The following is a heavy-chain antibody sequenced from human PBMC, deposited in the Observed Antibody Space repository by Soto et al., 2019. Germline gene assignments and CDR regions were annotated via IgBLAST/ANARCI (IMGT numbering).Heavy chain of an antibody. D-gene: IGHD2-15*01. CDR1: GYTFTTYP. CDR2: INVGNGGT. CDR3: ATDRGGYCSGGSCPEAWFDP. Sequence: QVQLVQSGAEEKKPGASVKVSCKASGYTFTTYPMNWLRQAPGQRPEWMGWINVGNGGTKYSQKFQGRVSITRDTXXSTAYMQLSRLPSDDTAVYYCATDRGGYCSGGSCPEAWFDPWGQGTLVTVTS. V-gene: IGHV1-3*05. J-gene: IGHJ5*02.